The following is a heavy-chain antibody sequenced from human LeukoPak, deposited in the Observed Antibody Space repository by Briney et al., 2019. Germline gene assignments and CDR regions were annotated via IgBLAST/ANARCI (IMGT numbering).Heavy chain of an antibody. CDR2: IKEDESAK. V-gene: IGHV3-7*01. J-gene: IGHJ4*02. CDR3: ARAVDVADY. CDR1: GFIFTHHW. D-gene: IGHD3-16*01. Sequence: GGSLRLSCVGSGFIFTHHWMSWVRQAPGKGLDWVANIKEDESAKFYADSVRGRFTISRDNAKNSVYLQMNNLRVEDTAVYYCARAVDVADYWGRGTLVTVSS.